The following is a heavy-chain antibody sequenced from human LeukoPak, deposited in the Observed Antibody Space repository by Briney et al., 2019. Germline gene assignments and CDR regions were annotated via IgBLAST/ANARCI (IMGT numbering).Heavy chain of an antibody. CDR2: IYYSGST. J-gene: IGHJ3*02. D-gene: IGHD3-22*01. V-gene: IGHV4-59*01. CDR3: ATYYYDGTGYYYRGFHI. CDR1: GGSISSYY. Sequence: PSETLSLTCTVSGGSISSYYWNRIRQSPGKGLEWIGYIYYSGSTNYNPSLKSRVTMSVDTSKSQFSLELSSVTAADTAVYYCATYYYDGTGYYYRGFHIWGQGTMVSVSS.